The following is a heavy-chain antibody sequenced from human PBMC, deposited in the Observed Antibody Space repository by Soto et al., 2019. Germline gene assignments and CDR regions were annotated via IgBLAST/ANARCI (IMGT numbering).Heavy chain of an antibody. CDR2: INWNGGST. V-gene: IGHV3-20*04. Sequence: GGSLRLSCAASGFTFDDYGMSWVRQAPGKGLEWVSGINWNGGSTGYADSVKGRFTISRDNAKNSLYLQMNSLRAEDTALYYCAKYSSSSGYYYYYGMDVWGQGTTVTVSS. CDR1: GFTFDDYG. CDR3: AKYSSSSGYYYYYGMDV. J-gene: IGHJ6*02. D-gene: IGHD6-6*01.